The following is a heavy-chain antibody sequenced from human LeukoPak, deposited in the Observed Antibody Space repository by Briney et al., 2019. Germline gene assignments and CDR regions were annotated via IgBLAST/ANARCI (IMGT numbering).Heavy chain of an antibody. CDR2: ISAYNGNT. Sequence: ASVKVSCKASGYTFTSYGISWVRQAPGQGLEWMGWISAYNGNTNYAQKLQGRVPMTTDTSTSTAYMELRSLRSDDTAVYYCARLERGGHKNYYYYGMDVWGQGTTVTVSS. CDR1: GYTFTSYG. V-gene: IGHV1-18*01. D-gene: IGHD3-10*01. CDR3: ARLERGGHKNYYYYGMDV. J-gene: IGHJ6*02.